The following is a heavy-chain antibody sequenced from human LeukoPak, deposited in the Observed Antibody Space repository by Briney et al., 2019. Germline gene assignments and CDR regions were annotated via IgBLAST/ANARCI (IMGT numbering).Heavy chain of an antibody. CDR2: INHSGRT. J-gene: IGHJ4*02. CDR1: GGSFSGYY. V-gene: IGHV4-34*01. D-gene: IGHD3-16*02. CDR3: ASVYYDYVWGSYRSYYFDY. Sequence: SETLSLTCAVSGGSFSGYYWSWLRQPPGKGLEWIGEINHSGRTNYNPSLKSRVTISVDPSKNQFSLKLSSVTAADTAVYYCASVYYDYVWGSYRSYYFDYWGQGTLVTVSS.